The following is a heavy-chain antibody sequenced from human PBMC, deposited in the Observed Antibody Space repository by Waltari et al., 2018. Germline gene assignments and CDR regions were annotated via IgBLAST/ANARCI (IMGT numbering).Heavy chain of an antibody. CDR1: GFTFSSYS. D-gene: IGHD7-27*01. CDR3: ATGGWGFYLDN. V-gene: IGHV3-21*01. Sequence: EVQLVESGGGLVKPGGSLRLSCAASGFTFSSYSMNWVRQAPGKGLDGISSISSTGTYTHYADSVKGRFTISRDNAKNSLYLQMNSLRAEDTGVYWCATGGWGFYLDNWGQGTLVTFSS. CDR2: ISSTGTYT. J-gene: IGHJ4*02.